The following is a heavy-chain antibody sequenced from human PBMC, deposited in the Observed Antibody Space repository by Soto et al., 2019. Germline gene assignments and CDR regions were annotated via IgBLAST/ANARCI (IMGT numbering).Heavy chain of an antibody. J-gene: IGHJ4*02. Sequence: QVQLVQSGAEVKKPGASVKVSCKASGYTFTSYGIIWVRQAPGQGLEWMGWISAYNGNTHYAQKLQGRVTMTTDTSTSTAYRELRSLRSDDTAVYYCARDRGSYALDYWGQGTLVTVSS. D-gene: IGHD1-26*01. CDR2: ISAYNGNT. CDR3: ARDRGSYALDY. V-gene: IGHV1-18*01. CDR1: GYTFTSYG.